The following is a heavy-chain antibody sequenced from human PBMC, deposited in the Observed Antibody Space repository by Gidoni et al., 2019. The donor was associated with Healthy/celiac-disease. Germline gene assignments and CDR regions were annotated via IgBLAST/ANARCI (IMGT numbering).Heavy chain of an antibody. D-gene: IGHD2-15*01. Sequence: EVQLVESGGGLVQPGGSLRLSCASSGCTFSSYWMSWVRQAPGKGLEWVSNKKQDGSEKYYVDSEKGRFTISRDNAKNSLYLQMNSLRAEDTAVYYCARGSGDYFDYWGQGTLVTVSS. J-gene: IGHJ4*02. V-gene: IGHV3-7*01. CDR3: ARGSGDYFDY. CDR1: GCTFSSYW. CDR2: KKQDGSEK.